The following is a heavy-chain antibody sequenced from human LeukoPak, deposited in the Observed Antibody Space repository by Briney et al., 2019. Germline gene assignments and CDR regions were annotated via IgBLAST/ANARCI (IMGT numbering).Heavy chain of an antibody. V-gene: IGHV3-23*01. J-gene: IGHJ4*02. D-gene: IGHD6-13*01. CDR1: GFTFSSYA. CDR3: AKDPWIIAAAGTKNY. Sequence: GGSLRLSCAASGFTFSSYAMSWVRQAPGKGLEWVSAISGSGGSTYYADSVKGRFTISRDNSKSTLYLQMNSLRAEDTAVYYCAKDPWIIAAAGTKNYWGQGTLVTVSS. CDR2: ISGSGGST.